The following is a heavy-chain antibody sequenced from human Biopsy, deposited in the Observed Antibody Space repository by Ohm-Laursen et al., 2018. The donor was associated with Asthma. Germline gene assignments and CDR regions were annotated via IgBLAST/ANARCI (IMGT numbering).Heavy chain of an antibody. CDR1: GFTFSTSW. J-gene: IGHJ4*02. CDR2: ISWSSSYT. Sequence: SLRLSCAATGFTFSTSWMTWVRQAPGKGLEWVSYISWSSSYTNYADSVKGRFTISRDNAKNSLFLQMNSLRAEDTAVYYCARGGSRDLWGTYRYPWDYWGQGTLVTVSS. CDR3: ARGGSRDLWGTYRYPWDY. D-gene: IGHD3-16*02. V-gene: IGHV3-11*06.